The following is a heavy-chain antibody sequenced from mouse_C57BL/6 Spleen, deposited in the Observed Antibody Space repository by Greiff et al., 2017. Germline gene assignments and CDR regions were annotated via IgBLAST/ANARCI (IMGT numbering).Heavy chain of an antibody. CDR2: IDPSDSYT. Sequence: QVHVKQPGAELVKPGASVKLSCKASGYTFTSYWMQWVKQRPGQGLEWIGEIDPSDSYTNYNQKFKGKATLTVDTSSSTAYMQLRSLTSEVSAVYYGAKAGAFYGSPRRCVDDWGTGTTVTVSS. V-gene: IGHV1-50*01. CDR3: AKAGAFYGSPRRCVDD. CDR1: GYTFTSYW. D-gene: IGHD2-10*01. J-gene: IGHJ1*03.